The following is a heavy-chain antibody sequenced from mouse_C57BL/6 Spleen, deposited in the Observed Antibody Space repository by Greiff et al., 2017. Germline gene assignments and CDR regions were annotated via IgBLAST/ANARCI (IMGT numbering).Heavy chain of an antibody. CDR1: GFNIKDDY. V-gene: IGHV14-4*01. CDR2: IDPENGDT. Sequence: DVQLQESGAELVRPGASVKLSCTASGFNIKDDYMHWVKQRPEQGLEWIGWIDPENGDTEYASKFQGKATITADTSSNTAYLQLSSLTSEDTAVYYCTTDYGSSYRAWFAYWGQATLVTVSA. D-gene: IGHD1-1*01. CDR3: TTDYGSSYRAWFAY. J-gene: IGHJ3*01.